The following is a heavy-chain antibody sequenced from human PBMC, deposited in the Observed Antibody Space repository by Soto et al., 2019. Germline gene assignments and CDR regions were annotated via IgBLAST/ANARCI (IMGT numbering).Heavy chain of an antibody. CDR2: IIPILGIA. D-gene: IGHD2-2*01. Sequence: QVQLVQSGAEVKKPGSSVKVSCKASGGTFSSYTISWVRQAPGQGLEWMGRIIPILGIANYAQKFQGRVTITADKSPRTAYMELSSLRSEDTAVYYCAFYCSSTSCYSNWFDPWGQGTLVTVSS. CDR3: AFYCSSTSCYSNWFDP. V-gene: IGHV1-69*02. J-gene: IGHJ5*02. CDR1: GGTFSSYT.